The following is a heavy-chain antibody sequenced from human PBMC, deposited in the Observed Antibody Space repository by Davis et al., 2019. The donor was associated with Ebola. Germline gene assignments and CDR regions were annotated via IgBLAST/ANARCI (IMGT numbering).Heavy chain of an antibody. J-gene: IGHJ4*02. CDR2: ISSSSSYI. D-gene: IGHD3-10*01. CDR1: GFTFSSYS. CDR3: ARDTYYYGSGSYYVLFDY. V-gene: IGHV3-21*01. Sequence: GESLKISCAASGFTFSSYSMNWVRQAPGKELEWVSSISSSSSYIYYADSVKGRFTISRDNAKNSLYLQMNSLRAEDTAVYYCARDTYYYGSGSYYVLFDYWGQGTLVTVSS.